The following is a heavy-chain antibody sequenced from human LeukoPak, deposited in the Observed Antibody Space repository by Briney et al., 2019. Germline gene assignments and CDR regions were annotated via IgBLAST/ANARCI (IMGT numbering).Heavy chain of an antibody. Sequence: PSETLSLTCTVSGGSISSYYWSWIRQPPGKGLEWIGYIYYSGSTNYNPSLKSRVTISVDTSKNQFSLKLSSVTAADTAVYYCARGEEVDWFDPWGQGTLVTVSS. CDR2: IYYSGST. CDR1: GGSISSYY. CDR3: ARGEEVDWFDP. D-gene: IGHD1-26*01. J-gene: IGHJ5*02. V-gene: IGHV4-59*12.